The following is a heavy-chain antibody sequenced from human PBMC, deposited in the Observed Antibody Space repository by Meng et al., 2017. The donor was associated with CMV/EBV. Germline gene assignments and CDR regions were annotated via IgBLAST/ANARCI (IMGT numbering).Heavy chain of an antibody. J-gene: IGHJ6*02. CDR2: ISSSSSYI. CDR1: GFTFSSYA. D-gene: IGHD5-24*01. Sequence: GESLKISCAASGFTFSSYAMHWVRQAPGKGLEWVSSISSSSSYIYYADSVKGRFTISRDNAKNSLYLQMNSLRAEDTAVYYCASIEMATPYYYYGMDVWGQGTTVTVSS. V-gene: IGHV3-21*01. CDR3: ASIEMATPYYYYGMDV.